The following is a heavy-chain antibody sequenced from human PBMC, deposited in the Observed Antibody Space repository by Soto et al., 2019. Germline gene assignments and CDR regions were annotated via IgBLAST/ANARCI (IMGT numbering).Heavy chain of an antibody. CDR3: ARDGVGATYYYYYYGMDV. V-gene: IGHV3-21*01. Sequence: EVQLVESGGGLVKPGGSLRLSCAASGFTFSSYSMNWVRQAPGKGLEWVSSISSSSSYIYYADSVKGRFTISRDNAKHTLYLQMNSLRAEDTAVYYCARDGVGATYYYYYYGMDVWGQGTTVTVSS. CDR1: GFTFSSYS. CDR2: ISSSSSYI. D-gene: IGHD1-26*01. J-gene: IGHJ6*02.